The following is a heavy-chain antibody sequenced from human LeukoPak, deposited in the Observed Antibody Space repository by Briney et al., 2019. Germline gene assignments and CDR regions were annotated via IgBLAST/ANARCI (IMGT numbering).Heavy chain of an antibody. CDR3: ARLSEYSFGYVGL. J-gene: IGHJ4*02. V-gene: IGHV4-38-2*01. CDR2: IYHSGST. Sequence: SETLSLTCAVSGYSISSGYYWGWIRQPPGKGLEWIGSIYHSGSTYYNPSLKSRVTISVDTSKNQFSLKLSSVTAADTAVYYCARLSEYSFGYVGLWGQGTLVTVSS. CDR1: GYSISSGYY. D-gene: IGHD5-18*01.